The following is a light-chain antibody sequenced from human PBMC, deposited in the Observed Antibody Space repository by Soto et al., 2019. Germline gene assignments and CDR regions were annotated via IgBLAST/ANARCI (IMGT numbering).Light chain of an antibody. Sequence: EIVLTQSPATLSLSPGERATLSCRASQSVSSYLAWYQQKPGQAPRLLIYDASNRATGIPARFSGSGSGTDFPLTSSRLEPEDFAVYYCQHRSNWPITFGQGTRLDIK. J-gene: IGKJ5*01. V-gene: IGKV3-11*01. CDR2: DAS. CDR3: QHRSNWPIT. CDR1: QSVSSY.